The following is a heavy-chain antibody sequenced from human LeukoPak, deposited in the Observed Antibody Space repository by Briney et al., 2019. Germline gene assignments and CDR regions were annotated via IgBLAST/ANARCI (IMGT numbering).Heavy chain of an antibody. CDR1: GFTFSSYA. J-gene: IGHJ4*02. CDR3: AKANWVSNADAVW. D-gene: IGHD1-1*01. CDR2: IRGNGEK. V-gene: IGHV3-23*01. Sequence: GGSLRLSCAASGFTFSSYAMSWVRQTPARGLGWLSSIRGNGEKFYADSVKGRFTLSRDDSRNTVYLQLNNLRVDDTAVYYCAKANWVSNADAVWWGQGTVVTVSS.